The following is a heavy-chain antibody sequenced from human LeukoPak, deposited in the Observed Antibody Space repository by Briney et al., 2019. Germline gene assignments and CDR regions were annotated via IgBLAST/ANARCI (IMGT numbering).Heavy chain of an antibody. V-gene: IGHV3-33*01. CDR2: IWYDGSNK. Sequence: GGSLRLSCAASGFTFSSYGMHWVRQAPGKGLEWVAVIWYDGSNKYYADSVKGRFTISRDNSKNTLYLQMNSLRAEDTAVYYCARDSSSWYYFDYWGQGTLVTVPS. CDR1: GFTFSSYG. CDR3: ARDSSSWYYFDY. J-gene: IGHJ4*02. D-gene: IGHD6-13*01.